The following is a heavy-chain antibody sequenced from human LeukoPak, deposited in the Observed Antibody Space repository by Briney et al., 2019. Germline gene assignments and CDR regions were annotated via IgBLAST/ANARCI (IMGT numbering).Heavy chain of an antibody. D-gene: IGHD6-13*01. CDR2: INPTTGDT. J-gene: IGHJ3*02. V-gene: IGHV1-46*02. Sequence: GASVKVSCKASGYTFNSYYMHWVRQAPGQGLEWMGIINPTTGDTTYAQKFQGRLTMTRDMSTSTVYMELSSLTSEDTAVFYCARYGFSTVWQGGWHAFDIWGQGTVVTVSS. CDR3: ARYGFSTVWQGGWHAFDI. CDR1: GYTFNSYY.